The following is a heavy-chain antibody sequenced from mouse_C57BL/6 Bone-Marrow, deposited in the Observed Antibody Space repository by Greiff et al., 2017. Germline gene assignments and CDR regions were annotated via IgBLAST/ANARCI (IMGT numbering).Heavy chain of an antibody. CDR3: ARGRSGYFDY. CDR2: IDPSDSYT. J-gene: IGHJ2*01. Sequence: QVQLHQPGTELVMPGASVKLSCKASGYTFTSYWMHWVKQRPGQGLEWIGEIDPSDSYTNYNQKFKGKSTLTVDKSSSTAYMQLSSLTSEDSAVYCCARGRSGYFDYGDQGTTLTVSS. CDR1: GYTFTSYW. D-gene: IGHD1-1*01. V-gene: IGHV1-69*01.